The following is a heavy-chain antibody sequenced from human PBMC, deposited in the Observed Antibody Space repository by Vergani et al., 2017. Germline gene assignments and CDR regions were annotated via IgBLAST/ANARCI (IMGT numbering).Heavy chain of an antibody. CDR1: GYTFTSYG. Sequence: QVQLVQSGAEVKKPGSSVKVSCKASGYTFTSYGISWVRQAPGQGLEWMGWISAYNGNTNYAQKLQGRVTMTTDTSTSTAYMELSRLRSDDTAVYYCAREGRIAVAHGRWFDPWGQGTLVTVSS. CDR3: AREGRIAVAHGRWFDP. J-gene: IGHJ5*02. V-gene: IGHV1-18*01. CDR2: ISAYNGNT. D-gene: IGHD6-19*01.